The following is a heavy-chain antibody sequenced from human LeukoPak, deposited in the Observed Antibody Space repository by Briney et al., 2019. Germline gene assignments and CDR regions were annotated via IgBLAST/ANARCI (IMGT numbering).Heavy chain of an antibody. V-gene: IGHV5-51*01. Sequence: GESLKISCKGSGYSFTSYWIGWVRQMPGKGLEWVGIIYPGDSDTTYSPSFQGQVTISADKSISTAYLQWSSLKASDTAMSYCARGITIFGVVYSFDPWGQGTLVTVSS. CDR2: IYPGDSDT. D-gene: IGHD3-3*01. CDR3: ARGITIFGVVYSFDP. J-gene: IGHJ5*02. CDR1: GYSFTSYW.